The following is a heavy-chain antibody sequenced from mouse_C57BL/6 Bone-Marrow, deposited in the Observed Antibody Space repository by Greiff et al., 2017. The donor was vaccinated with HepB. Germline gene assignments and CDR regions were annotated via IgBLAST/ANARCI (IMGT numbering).Heavy chain of an antibody. CDR3: AQFITTVVANGDFDY. D-gene: IGHD1-1*01. V-gene: IGHV1-72*01. Sequence: QVQLQQPGAELVKPGASVKLSCKASGYTFTSYWMHWVKQRPGRGLEWIGRIDPNSGGTKYNEKFKSKATLTVDKPSSTAYMQLSSLTSEDSAVYYCAQFITTVVANGDFDYWGQGTTLTVSS. CDR2: IDPNSGGT. J-gene: IGHJ2*01. CDR1: GYTFTSYW.